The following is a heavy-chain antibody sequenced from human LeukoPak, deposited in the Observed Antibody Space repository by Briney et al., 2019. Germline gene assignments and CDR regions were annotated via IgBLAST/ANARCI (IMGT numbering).Heavy chain of an antibody. CDR3: ARDAKWFDP. CDR1: GFTFSDFR. V-gene: IGHV3-7*03. CDR2: IKEDGSEK. J-gene: IGHJ5*02. Sequence: GSLRLSCAASGFTFSDFRMSWVRQAPGKGLEWVANIKEDGSEKNCVDSVKGRFTISRDNAKNSLYLQMNSLRAEDTAVYYCARDAKWFDPWGQGTLVTVSS.